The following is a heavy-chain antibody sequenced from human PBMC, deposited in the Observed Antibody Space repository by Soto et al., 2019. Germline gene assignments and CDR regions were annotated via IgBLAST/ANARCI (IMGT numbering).Heavy chain of an antibody. CDR2: ISYDGSNK. V-gene: IGHV3-30*18. CDR3: AKVGFVVRGNY. J-gene: IGHJ4*02. CDR1: GFTFSSYG. Sequence: PGGSLRLSCAASGFTFSSYGMHWVRQAPGKGLEWVAVISYDGSNKYYADSVKGRFTISRDNSKNTLYLQMNSLRAEDTAVYYCAKVGFVVRGNYWGQGTLVTVSS. D-gene: IGHD2-21*01.